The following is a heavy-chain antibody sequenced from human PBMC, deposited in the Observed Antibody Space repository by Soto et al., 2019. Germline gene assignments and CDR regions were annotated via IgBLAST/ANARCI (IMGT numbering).Heavy chain of an antibody. J-gene: IGHJ5*02. CDR1: GYSFTSYW. CDR3: ARLLELRYFVYTWFDP. D-gene: IGHD3-9*01. Sequence: GESRKISCKGSGYSFTSYWIGWVRQMPGKGLEWMGIIYPGDSDTRYSPSFQGQVTISADKSISTAYLQWSSLKASDTAMYYCARLLELRYFVYTWFDPWGQGTLVTVSS. CDR2: IYPGDSDT. V-gene: IGHV5-51*01.